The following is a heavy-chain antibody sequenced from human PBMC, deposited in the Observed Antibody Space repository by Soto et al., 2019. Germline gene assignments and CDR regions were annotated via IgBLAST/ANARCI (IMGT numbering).Heavy chain of an antibody. D-gene: IGHD1-20*01. CDR2: IIPIFGTA. V-gene: IGHV1-69*13. Sequence: GASVKVSCKASGGTFSSYAISWVRQAPGQGLEWMGGIIPIFGTANYAQKFQGRVTITADESTSTAYMELSSLRSEDTAVYYCAIVSITGTGGDWFDPWGQGTLVTVSS. CDR3: AIVSITGTGGDWFDP. CDR1: GGTFSSYA. J-gene: IGHJ5*02.